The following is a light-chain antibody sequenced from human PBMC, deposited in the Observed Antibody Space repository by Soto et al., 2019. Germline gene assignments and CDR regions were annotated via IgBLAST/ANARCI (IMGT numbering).Light chain of an antibody. J-gene: IGKJ4*01. V-gene: IGKV3-11*01. CDR1: QSVSNY. CDR3: QQRSYWRPVT. Sequence: EIVLTQSPATLSLSPGERATLSCRASQSVSNYLAWYQQKPGQAPRLLIYDASNRATGIPARFSGSRSGTDFTLTISSLEPEDFAVYYWQQRSYWRPVTFGGGTKVEIK. CDR2: DAS.